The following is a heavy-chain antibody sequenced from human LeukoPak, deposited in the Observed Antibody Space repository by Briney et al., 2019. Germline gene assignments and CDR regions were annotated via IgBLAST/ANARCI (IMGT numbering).Heavy chain of an antibody. CDR1: GFTFSSYC. CDR2: IKQDGNEK. CDR3: ARDRSYCSGGSCSGHSDY. Sequence: GGSLRLSCAASGFTFSSYCMHWVRQAPGKGLEWVASIKQDGNEKYYVDSVKGRFTISRDNAKNSVYLQLNSLRAEDTAVYYCARDRSYCSGGSCSGHSDYWGQGTLVTVSS. D-gene: IGHD2-15*01. J-gene: IGHJ4*02. V-gene: IGHV3-7*04.